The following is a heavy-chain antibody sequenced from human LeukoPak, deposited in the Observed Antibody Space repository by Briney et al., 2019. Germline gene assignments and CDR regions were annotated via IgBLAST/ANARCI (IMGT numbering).Heavy chain of an antibody. CDR3: ARHVFGGEAARPYYFDY. D-gene: IGHD6-6*01. CDR1: GGSISSSSYY. J-gene: IGHJ4*02. CDR2: IYYSGST. V-gene: IGHV4-39*01. Sequence: SETLSLTCTVSGGSISSSSYYWGWIRQPPGKGLEWIGSIYYSGSTYYNPSLKSRVTISVDTSKNQFSLKLSSVTAADTAVYYCARHVFGGEAARPYYFDYWGQGTLVTVSS.